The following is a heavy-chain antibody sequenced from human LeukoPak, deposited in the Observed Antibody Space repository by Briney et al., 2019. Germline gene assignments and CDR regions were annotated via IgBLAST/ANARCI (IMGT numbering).Heavy chain of an antibody. CDR1: GGSIRSSYYY. V-gene: IGHV4-39*01. CDR3: ARHVEMATINDAFDI. Sequence: SETLSLTCTVSGGSIRSSYYYWGWIRQPPGKGLEWIGSIYDSGSTYYNPSLKSRVTISVDTSKNQFSLKLSSVTAADTAVYYCARHVEMATINDAFDIWGQGTMVTVSS. D-gene: IGHD5-24*01. CDR2: IYDSGST. J-gene: IGHJ3*02.